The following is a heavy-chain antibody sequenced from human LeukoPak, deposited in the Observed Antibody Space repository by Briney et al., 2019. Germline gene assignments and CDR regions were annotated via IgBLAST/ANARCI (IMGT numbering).Heavy chain of an antibody. Sequence: SETLSLTCTVSGGSISNYYWSWIRQPPGKGLEWIGTIYYSGSTYYSPSLKSRVTISVDTSKNQFSLNLSSVTAADTAVYYCARGIGVVARNWFDPWGQGTLVTVSS. D-gene: IGHD2-15*01. CDR2: IYYSGST. CDR3: ARGIGVVARNWFDP. CDR1: GGSISNYY. V-gene: IGHV4-39*07. J-gene: IGHJ5*02.